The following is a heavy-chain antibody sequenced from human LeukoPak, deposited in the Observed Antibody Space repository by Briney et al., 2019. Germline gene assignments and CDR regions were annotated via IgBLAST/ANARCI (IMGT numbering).Heavy chain of an antibody. V-gene: IGHV4-59*01. J-gene: IGHJ5*02. D-gene: IGHD3-10*01. Sequence: SETLSLTCIVSGGSISNYYWSWIRQPPGKGLEWIGFIYYSGSTNYNPSLKSGVTISIDTSKKQFSLKLSSVTAADTAVYYCAISNYGSGSYYTWGQGTLVTVSS. CDR3: AISNYGSGSYYT. CDR1: GGSISNYY. CDR2: IYYSGST.